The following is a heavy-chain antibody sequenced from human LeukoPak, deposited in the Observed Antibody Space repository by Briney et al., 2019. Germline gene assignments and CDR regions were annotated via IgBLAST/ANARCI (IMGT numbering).Heavy chain of an antibody. Sequence: PSGTLSLTCTVSGGSISSYYWSWIRQPPGKGLEWIGYIYYSGSTNYNPSLKSRVTISVDTSKNQFSLKLSSVTAADTAVYYCARHVAVAGIMAFDYWGQGTLVTVSS. CDR1: GGSISSYY. D-gene: IGHD6-19*01. CDR2: IYYSGST. V-gene: IGHV4-59*08. CDR3: ARHVAVAGIMAFDY. J-gene: IGHJ4*02.